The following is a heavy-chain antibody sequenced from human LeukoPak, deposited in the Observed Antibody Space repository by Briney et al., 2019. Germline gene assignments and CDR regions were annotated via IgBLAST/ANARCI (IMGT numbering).Heavy chain of an antibody. V-gene: IGHV3-23*01. J-gene: IGHJ6*03. CDR3: AKNLFKDFEGSAFFGIMDV. Sequence: GGSLRLSCAASGFTFSSYAMSWVRQAPGKGLEWVSSISNSGGSTFYEDSVKGRFTISRDNSRDNSKNMVYLQMNSLRAEDTAVYYCAKNLFKDFEGSAFFGIMDVWGKGTTVTVSS. D-gene: IGHD6-19*01. CDR2: ISNSGGST. CDR1: GFTFSSYA.